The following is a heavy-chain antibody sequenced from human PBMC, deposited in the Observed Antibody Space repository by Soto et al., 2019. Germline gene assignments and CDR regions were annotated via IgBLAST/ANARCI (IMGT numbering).Heavy chain of an antibody. CDR1: GGTFSSYA. J-gene: IGHJ6*02. Sequence: SVKVSCKASGGTFSSYAISWVRQAPGQGLEWMGGIIPIFGTANYAQKFQGRVTITADESTSTAYMELSSLRSEDTAVYYCASSAAGTAYYYYGMDVWGQGTTVTVSS. CDR3: ASSAAGTAYYYYGMDV. D-gene: IGHD6-13*01. V-gene: IGHV1-69*13. CDR2: IIPIFGTA.